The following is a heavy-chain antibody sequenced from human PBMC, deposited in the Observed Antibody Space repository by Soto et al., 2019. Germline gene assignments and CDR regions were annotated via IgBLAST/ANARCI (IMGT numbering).Heavy chain of an antibody. CDR2: FDPEDGET. CDR3: ATSDIVLVPAAINYYYGMDV. D-gene: IGHD2-2*01. Sequence: ASVKVSCKVSGYTLTELSMHWVRQAPGKGLEWMGGFDPEDGETIYAQKFKGRVTMTEDTSTDTAYMELSSLRSEDTAVYYCATSDIVLVPAAINYYYGMDVWGQGTTVTVSS. V-gene: IGHV1-24*01. CDR1: GYTLTELS. J-gene: IGHJ6*02.